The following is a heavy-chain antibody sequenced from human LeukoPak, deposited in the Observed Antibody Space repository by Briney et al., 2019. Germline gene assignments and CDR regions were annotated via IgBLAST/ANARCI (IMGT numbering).Heavy chain of an antibody. D-gene: IGHD3-22*01. Sequence: GASVKVSCKASGGTFSSYAISWVRQAPGQGLEWMGWINPNSGGTNYAQKFQGRVTMTRDTSTDTAYMELSRLRSDDTAVYYCARGSYYSDSSGYFDYWGQGTLVTVSS. CDR3: ARGSYYSDSSGYFDY. J-gene: IGHJ4*02. CDR2: INPNSGGT. CDR1: GGTFSSYA. V-gene: IGHV1-2*02.